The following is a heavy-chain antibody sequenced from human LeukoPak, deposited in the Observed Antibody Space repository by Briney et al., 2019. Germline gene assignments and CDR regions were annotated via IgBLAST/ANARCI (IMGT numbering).Heavy chain of an antibody. CDR3: ARRDGNSWNFDY. D-gene: IGHD2-2*01. CDR1: GGSISSYY. J-gene: IGHJ4*02. CDR2: IYYSGST. V-gene: IGHV4-59*08. Sequence: SETLSLTCTVSGGSISSYYWSWIRQPPGKGLEWIGYIYYSGSTNYNPSLKSRVTISVDTSKNQFSLKLSSVTAADTAVYYCARRDGNSWNFDYWGQGTLVTVSS.